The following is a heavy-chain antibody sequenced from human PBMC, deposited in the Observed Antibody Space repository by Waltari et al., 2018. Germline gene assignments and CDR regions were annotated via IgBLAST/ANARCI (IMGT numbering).Heavy chain of an antibody. J-gene: IGHJ4*01. CDR2: IKQDASEK. Sequence: EVQLVESGGGLVQPGGSLRLSCAAAGCTLNNYWMTWVRQAPGTGLEWLANIKQDASEKYYVDSVKGRFTISRDNTKNSLYLQMNSLRAEDTAVYYCAASVGVAPNYWGHGTLVTVSS. V-gene: IGHV3-7*01. CDR1: GCTLNNYW. CDR3: AASVGVAPNY. D-gene: IGHD6-19*01.